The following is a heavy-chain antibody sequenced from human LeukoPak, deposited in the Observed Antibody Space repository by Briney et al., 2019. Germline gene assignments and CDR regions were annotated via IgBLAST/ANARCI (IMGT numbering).Heavy chain of an antibody. D-gene: IGHD1-26*01. CDR1: GYTFTGYY. V-gene: IGHV1-2*02. CDR2: INPNSGGT. CDR3: ARGSRGQKSGSPVGY. Sequence: ASVKVSCKASGYTFTGYYMHWVRQAPGQGLEWMGRINPNSGGTNYAQKFQGRVTMTRDTSISTAYMELSRLRSDDKAVYYCARGSRGQKSGSPVGYWGQGTLVTVSS. J-gene: IGHJ4*02.